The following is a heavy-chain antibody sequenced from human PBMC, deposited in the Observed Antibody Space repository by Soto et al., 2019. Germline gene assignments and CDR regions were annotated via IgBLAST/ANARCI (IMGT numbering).Heavy chain of an antibody. J-gene: IGHJ5*02. CDR2: IIPIFGTA. V-gene: IGHV1-69*01. D-gene: IGHD2-2*01. CDR1: GGTFSSYA. CDR3: ARDGEYCSSTSCSRNWFDP. Sequence: QVQLVQSGAEVKKPGSSVKVSCKASGGTFSSYAISWVRQAPGQGLEWMGGIIPIFGTANYAQKFQSRVTITADESTSTAYMELSSLRSEDTAVYYCARDGEYCSSTSCSRNWFDPWGQGTLVTVSS.